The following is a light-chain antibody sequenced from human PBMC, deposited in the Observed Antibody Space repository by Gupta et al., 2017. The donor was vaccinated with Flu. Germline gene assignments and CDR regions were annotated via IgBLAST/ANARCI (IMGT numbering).Light chain of an antibody. Sequence: TTSDVGSYRFVSWYQHHPGKAPKFMIFEVNKRPSGVSNRFSGSKSGNTAFLTISGLQAEDEADYYCCSYAGSGTLVFGGGTKLTVL. V-gene: IGLV2-23*02. CDR3: CSYAGSGTLV. CDR1: TSDVGSYRF. J-gene: IGLJ3*02. CDR2: EVN.